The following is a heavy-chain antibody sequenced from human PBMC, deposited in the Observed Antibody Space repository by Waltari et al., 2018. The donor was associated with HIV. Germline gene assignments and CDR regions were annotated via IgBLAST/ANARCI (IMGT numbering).Heavy chain of an antibody. CDR2: IYTSGST. D-gene: IGHD3-22*01. CDR3: ARDSPTGMIVAPFDY. J-gene: IGHJ4*02. CDR1: GCPISSGS. Sequence: QVQLQESAPGLVKPSETMSRTRPVPGCPISSGSWSWFRQPAGKGLEWIGRIYTSGSTNYNPSLKSRVTMSVDTSKNQFSLKLSSVTAADTAVYYYARDSPTGMIVAPFDYWGQGTLVTVSS. V-gene: IGHV4-4*07.